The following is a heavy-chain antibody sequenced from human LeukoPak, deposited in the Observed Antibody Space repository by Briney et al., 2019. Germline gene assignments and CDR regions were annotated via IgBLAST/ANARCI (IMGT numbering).Heavy chain of an antibody. J-gene: IGHJ3*02. Sequence: SETLSLTCTVSGDSISSNSFYWSWIRQPAGKGLEWIGRIYTSGSTNYNPSLKSRVTISVDTSKNQFSLKLSSVTAADTAVYYCARDESGYSYGYAFDIWGQGTMVTVSS. CDR2: IYTSGST. V-gene: IGHV4-61*02. CDR1: GDSISSNSFY. D-gene: IGHD5-18*01. CDR3: ARDESGYSYGYAFDI.